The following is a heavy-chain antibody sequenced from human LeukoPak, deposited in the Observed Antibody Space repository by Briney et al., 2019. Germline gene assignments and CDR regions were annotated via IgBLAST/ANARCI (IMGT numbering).Heavy chain of an antibody. CDR1: GFTFSTFA. J-gene: IGHJ4*02. V-gene: IGHV3-23*01. D-gene: IGHD3-10*01. Sequence: GGSLRLSCAASGFTFSTFAMIWVRQPPGQGLEWVSSIFPSGGEIHYADSVRGRFTISRDNSKSTLSLQMNSLRAEDTAVYYCATDRRGSNDYGGQGTLVTVSA. CDR2: IFPSGGEI. CDR3: ATDRRGSNDY.